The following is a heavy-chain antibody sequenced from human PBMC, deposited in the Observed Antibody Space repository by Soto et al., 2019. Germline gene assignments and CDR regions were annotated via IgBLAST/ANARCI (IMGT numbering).Heavy chain of an antibody. Sequence: ASVKVSCKASGYIFSRYAMHWVRQAPGQRLERMGWIDAGNGNTKYSKNLQGRVTITRDTSATTAYMELSSLTSEDTAVYYCARDRNYDSSGYYGSWGQGTLV. D-gene: IGHD3-22*01. V-gene: IGHV1-3*01. CDR1: GYIFSRYA. CDR3: ARDRNYDSSGYYGS. J-gene: IGHJ4*02. CDR2: IDAGNGNT.